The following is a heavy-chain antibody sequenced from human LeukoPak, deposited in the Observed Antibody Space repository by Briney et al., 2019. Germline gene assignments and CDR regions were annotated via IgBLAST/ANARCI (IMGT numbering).Heavy chain of an antibody. V-gene: IGHV1-2*02. J-gene: IGHJ4*02. CDR1: GYTFTACY. CDR2: INPNSGGT. CDR3: ARDYSSSPGDY. D-gene: IGHD4-11*01. Sequence: ASVKVSCKAFGYTFTACYIHWVRQAPGQGLEWLGWINPNSGGTNYAQKFQGRVTMTRDTSANTAYMELSRLRSDDTAVYYCARDYSSSPGDYWGQGTLVTVSS.